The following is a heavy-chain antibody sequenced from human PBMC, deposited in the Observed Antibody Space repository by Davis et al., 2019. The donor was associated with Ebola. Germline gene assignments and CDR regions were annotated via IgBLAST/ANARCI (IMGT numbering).Heavy chain of an antibody. CDR1: GFTFSSYG. D-gene: IGHD3-22*01. Sequence: PGGSLRLSCAASGFTFSSYGMHWVRQAPGKGLEWVAVISYDGSNKYYVDSVKGRFTISRDNSKSTLWLQMNSLRGDDTAVYFCAKDYNFDSRGYLRSHDAFDIWGQGTMVTVSS. J-gene: IGHJ3*02. CDR2: ISYDGSNK. V-gene: IGHV3-30*18. CDR3: AKDYNFDSRGYLRSHDAFDI.